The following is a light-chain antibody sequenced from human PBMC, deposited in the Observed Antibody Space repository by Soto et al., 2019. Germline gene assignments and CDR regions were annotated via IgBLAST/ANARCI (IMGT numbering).Light chain of an antibody. V-gene: IGKV3D-7*01. J-gene: IGKJ4*01. CDR2: GAS. CDR1: QSVSSSY. CDR3: QQDYNLLT. Sequence: PGERVTLSCRASQSVSSSYLTWYQQKPGQAPRLLIYGASTRATSIPARFSGSGSATDFTLTISSLQPEDFAVYYCQQDYNLLTFGGGTKVEIK.